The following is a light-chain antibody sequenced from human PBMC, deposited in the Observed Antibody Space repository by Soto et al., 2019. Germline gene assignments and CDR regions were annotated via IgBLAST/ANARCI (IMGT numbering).Light chain of an antibody. CDR1: QSVNSY. Sequence: EIVMTRSPATLSVSPGERAALAGSASQSVNSYLAWYQQQPGQAPRLLIFGAASRATGIPARFSGSGSGTEVNLTISSLQSEDFAVYFCQQYDDWLRLTFGGGTKVDIK. CDR2: GAA. V-gene: IGKV3D-15*01. CDR3: QQYDDWLRLT. J-gene: IGKJ4*01.